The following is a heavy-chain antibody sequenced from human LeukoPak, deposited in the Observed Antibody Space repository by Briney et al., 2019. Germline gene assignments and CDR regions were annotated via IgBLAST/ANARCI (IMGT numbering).Heavy chain of an antibody. CDR1: GGSFSGYY. D-gene: IGHD2-15*01. V-gene: IGHV4-34*01. CDR2: INHSGST. CDR3: ARSSGGSPIRAFDI. Sequence: TSETLSLTCAVYGGSFSGYYWSWIRQPPGKGLEWIGEINHSGSTNYNPSLKSRVTISVDTSKNQFSLKLSSVTAADTAVYYCARSSGGSPIRAFDIWGQGTMVTVSS. J-gene: IGHJ3*02.